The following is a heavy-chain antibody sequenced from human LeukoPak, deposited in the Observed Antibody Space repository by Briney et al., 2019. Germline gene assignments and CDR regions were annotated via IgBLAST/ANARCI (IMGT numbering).Heavy chain of an antibody. D-gene: IGHD3-10*01. V-gene: IGHV3-66*01. CDR1: GFTVSTNY. CDR3: ASILRSSSGYYFDY. CDR2: IYSGDTT. J-gene: IGHJ4*02. Sequence: PGGSLRLSCAASGFTVSTNYMSWVRQAPGKGLEWVSVIYSGDTTFYADSVRGKFTISRDNSKNTLCLQMNSLRAEDTAVYYCASILRSSSGYYFDYWGQGTLVTVSS.